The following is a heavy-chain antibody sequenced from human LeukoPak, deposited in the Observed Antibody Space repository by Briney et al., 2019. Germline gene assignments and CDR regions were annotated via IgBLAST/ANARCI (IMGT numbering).Heavy chain of an antibody. CDR3: ARSRRRATYCGGDCYVEDI. D-gene: IGHD2-21*01. CDR2: INHSGST. CDR1: GGSLSGYY. Sequence: SETLSLTCAVYGGSLSGYYWSWIRQPPGKGLEWIGEINHSGSTNYNPSLKSRVTISVDTSKNKFSLKLSSVTAADTAVFYCARSRRRATYCGGDCYVEDIWGQGTMVTVSS. V-gene: IGHV4-34*01. J-gene: IGHJ3*02.